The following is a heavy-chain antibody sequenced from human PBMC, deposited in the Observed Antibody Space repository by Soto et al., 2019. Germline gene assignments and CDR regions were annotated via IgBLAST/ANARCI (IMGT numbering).Heavy chain of an antibody. V-gene: IGHV4-34*01. CDR1: GGPFSGFY. D-gene: IGHD3-10*01. J-gene: IGHJ6*02. CDR3: ARRPYFGSGNYYGRSSGLDV. CDR2: INHSGNT. Sequence: QVQLQQWGAELLRPSETLSLTCAVYGGPFSGFYWSWIRQPPGKGLEWIGEINHSGNTNYSPSLKSRVTVSVDPSQNLFSLKVRSVTAADTAMYFCARRPYFGSGNYYGRSSGLDVWGQGTTVTVSS.